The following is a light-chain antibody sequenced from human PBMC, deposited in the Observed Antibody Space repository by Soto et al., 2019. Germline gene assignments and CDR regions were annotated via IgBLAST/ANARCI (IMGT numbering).Light chain of an antibody. CDR1: QSVGSS. CDR2: DAS. J-gene: IGKJ5*01. Sequence: EVVLTLSPATLSLSPGERATLSCRASQSVGSSLAWYQQKPGQAPRLLIYDASNRATGIPARFSGSGSGTDFTLTISSLEPEDFAVYYCQQRRNWPPGITRGQATRLDI. V-gene: IGKV3-11*01. CDR3: QQRRNWPPGIT.